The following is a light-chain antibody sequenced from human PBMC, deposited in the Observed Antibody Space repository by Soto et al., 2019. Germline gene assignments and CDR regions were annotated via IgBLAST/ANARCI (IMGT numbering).Light chain of an antibody. CDR3: NSYAGTNNYVV. CDR1: SSDVGGYNY. V-gene: IGLV2-8*01. CDR2: EVS. J-gene: IGLJ2*01. Sequence: QSALTQPPSASGSPGQSVAISCTGTSSDVGGYNYVSWYQQHPGKAPKLMIYEVSKRPSGVPDRFSGSKSGNTAFLTVSGLQAEDEAEYYCNSYAGTNNYVVFGGGTKVTVL.